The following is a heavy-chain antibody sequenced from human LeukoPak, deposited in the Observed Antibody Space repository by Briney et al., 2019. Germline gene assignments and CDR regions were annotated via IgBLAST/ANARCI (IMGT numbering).Heavy chain of an antibody. CDR3: ARGRPPHDYGTLFDY. Sequence: SETLSLTCTVSGGSISSDYWSWIRQSPGKGLEWIGYIYYSGTTSYNPSLKSRVTISLDTSKNQFSLKLSSVTAADTAVYYCARGRPPHDYGTLFDYWGQGTLVTVSS. CDR2: IYYSGTT. J-gene: IGHJ4*02. CDR1: GGSISSDY. V-gene: IGHV4-59*01. D-gene: IGHD4-17*01.